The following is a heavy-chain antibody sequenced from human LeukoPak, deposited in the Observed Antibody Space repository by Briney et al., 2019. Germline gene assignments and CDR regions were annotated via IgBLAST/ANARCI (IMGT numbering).Heavy chain of an antibody. D-gene: IGHD3-22*01. V-gene: IGHV3-15*01. CDR1: GFTFSRYD. J-gene: IGHJ4*02. Sequence: TPGGSLRLSCSASGFTFSRYDMSWVRQAPGKGLEWVGRARSKTDGGTTDYAAHVKGRFTISRDDSKNTLYLQMNGLKTEDTAVYYCTTQRFYYDNSNFDYWGQGTLVTVSS. CDR3: TTQRFYYDNSNFDY. CDR2: ARSKTDGGTT.